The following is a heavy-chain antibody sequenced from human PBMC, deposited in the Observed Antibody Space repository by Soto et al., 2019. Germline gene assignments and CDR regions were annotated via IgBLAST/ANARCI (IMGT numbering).Heavy chain of an antibody. CDR2: IYYSGST. V-gene: IGHV4-59*01. D-gene: IGHD3-3*01. J-gene: IGHJ2*01. Sequence: QVQLQESGPGLVKPSETLSLTCTVSGGSISSYYWSWIRQPPGKGLEWIGYIYYSGSTNYNPSLKSRGTISVDTSKNQFSLKLSSVTAADTAVYYCARARITIFGVVTRNWYFDLWGRGTLVTVAS. CDR3: ARARITIFGVVTRNWYFDL. CDR1: GGSISSYY.